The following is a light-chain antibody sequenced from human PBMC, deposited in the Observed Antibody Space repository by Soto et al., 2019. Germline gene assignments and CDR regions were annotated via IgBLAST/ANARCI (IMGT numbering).Light chain of an antibody. V-gene: IGLV2-8*01. CDR3: SSFKGTNSFV. J-gene: IGLJ1*01. Sequence: QSALPQPPSASGSPGQSVTISCTGTSSDIGAYNYVSWYQQRPGEAPKLIIYEVTKRPSGVPDRIVASKSGNTASLTVSGLQSDDEANYYCSSFKGTNSFVFGTGTKLTV. CDR1: SSDIGAYNY. CDR2: EVT.